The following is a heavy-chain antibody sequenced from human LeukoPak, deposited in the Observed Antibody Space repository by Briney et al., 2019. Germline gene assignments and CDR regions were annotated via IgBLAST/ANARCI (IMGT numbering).Heavy chain of an antibody. CDR2: INHSGST. Sequence: PSETLSLTCAVYGGSFSGYYWSWIRQPPGKGLEWIGEINHSGSTNYNPSLKSRVTISVDRSKNQFSLKLSSVTAADTAVYYCARVASSDSSGYDYWGQGTLVTVSS. CDR3: ARVASSDSSGYDY. D-gene: IGHD3-22*01. V-gene: IGHV4-34*01. CDR1: GGSFSGYY. J-gene: IGHJ4*02.